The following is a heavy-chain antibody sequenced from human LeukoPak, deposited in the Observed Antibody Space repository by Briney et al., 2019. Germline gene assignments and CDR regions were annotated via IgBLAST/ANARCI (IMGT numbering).Heavy chain of an antibody. J-gene: IGHJ4*02. CDR3: TSSYFETSHYTHYHFDY. D-gene: IGHD3-22*01. Sequence: GGTLRLSCAASGFTFSRRDMNWVRQAPGKGLEWVSTIDTTGGIHYADSVRGRFTISRDDSKNTVFLQMNSLRADDTAIYYCTSSYFETSHYTHYHFDYWGRGTLVTVSS. CDR2: IDTTGGI. CDR1: GFTFSRRD. V-gene: IGHV3-23*01.